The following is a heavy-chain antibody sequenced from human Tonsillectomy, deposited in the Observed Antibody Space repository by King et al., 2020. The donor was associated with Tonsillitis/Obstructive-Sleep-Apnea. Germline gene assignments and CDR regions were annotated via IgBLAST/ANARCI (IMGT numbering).Heavy chain of an antibody. CDR1: GGSFSGYY. CDR2: INHSGST. Sequence: VQLQQWGAGLLKPSETLSLTCAVYGGSFSGYYWSWIRQPPGKGLEWIGEINHSGSTNYNPSLKSRVTISVVTSKNQFSLKLSSVTAADTAVYYCARARGGYSYGRGYYFDYWGQGTLVTVSS. J-gene: IGHJ4*02. V-gene: IGHV4-34*01. CDR3: ARARGGYSYGRGYYFDY. D-gene: IGHD5-18*01.